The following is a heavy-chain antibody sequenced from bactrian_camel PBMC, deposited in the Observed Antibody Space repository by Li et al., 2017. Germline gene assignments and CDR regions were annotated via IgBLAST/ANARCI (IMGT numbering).Heavy chain of an antibody. CDR3: AARKVARGSHFSLGRAPALRRDEYNF. J-gene: IGHJ4*01. D-gene: IGHD2*01. Sequence: HVQLVESGGGSVEAGGSLRLSCKASGFTHYCMAWFRQVPGKEREGVAALSGTAISYDDSVKGRFTISQDNSKNTLFLQMNVLRPEDTAMYYCAARKVARGSHFSLGRAPALRRDEYNFWGQGTQVTVS. CDR1: GFTHYC. V-gene: IGHV3S53*01. CDR2: LSGTAI.